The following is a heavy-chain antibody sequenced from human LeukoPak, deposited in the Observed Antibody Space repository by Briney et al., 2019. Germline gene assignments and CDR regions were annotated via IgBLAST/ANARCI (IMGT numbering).Heavy chain of an antibody. J-gene: IGHJ6*02. CDR2: ISGSGGST. D-gene: IGHD4-23*01. CDR1: GFTFSSYA. Sequence: GGSLRLSCAASGFTFSSYAMSWVRQAPGKGLEWVSAISGSGGSTYYADSVKGRFTISRDNSKNTLYLQMNSLRAEDTAVYYCAKERVVTLSRYYYYGMDVWGQGTTVTVSS. CDR3: AKERVVTLSRYYYYGMDV. V-gene: IGHV3-23*01.